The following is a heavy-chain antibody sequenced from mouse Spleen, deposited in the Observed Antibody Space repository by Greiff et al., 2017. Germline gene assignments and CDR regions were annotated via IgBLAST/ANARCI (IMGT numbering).Heavy chain of an antibody. V-gene: IGHV1-52*01. CDR3: ARSRRLQGRYFDV. CDR1: GYTFTSYW. Sequence: QVQLQQPGAELVRPGSSVKLSCKASGYTFTSYWMHWVKQRPIQGLEWIGNIDPSDSETHYNQKFKDKATLTVDKSSSTAYMQLSSLTSEDSAVYYCARSRRLQGRYFDVWGAGTTVTVSS. J-gene: IGHJ1*01. D-gene: IGHD1-2*01. CDR2: IDPSDSET.